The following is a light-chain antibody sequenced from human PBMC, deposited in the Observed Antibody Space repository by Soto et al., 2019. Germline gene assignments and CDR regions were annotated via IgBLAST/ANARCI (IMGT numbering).Light chain of an antibody. CDR3: QHRRNWPT. CDR1: QSVSSY. Sequence: EIVLTQSPATLSLSPGESATLSCRASQSVSSYLAWYQQKPGQAPRLLIYDASTRATGIPARFSGSGFGTDFTLTISSLEPEDFAVYYCQHRRNWPTFGQGTRLEIK. CDR2: DAS. V-gene: IGKV3-11*01. J-gene: IGKJ5*01.